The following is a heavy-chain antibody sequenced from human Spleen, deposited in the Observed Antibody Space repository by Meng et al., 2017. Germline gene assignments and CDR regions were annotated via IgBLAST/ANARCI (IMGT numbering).Heavy chain of an antibody. CDR3: ARSPPRYDSNGYRSHDTFDI. D-gene: IGHD3-22*01. CDR2: IYSSGST. Sequence: SETLSLTCTVSGGSISTSYWSWIRQPAAKGLEWIGRIYSSGSTQYSPSLKSRVSMSTDTSKNQFSLRLSSVTAADTAVYYCARSPPRYDSNGYRSHDTFDIWGQGTMVTVSS. V-gene: IGHV4-4*07. J-gene: IGHJ3*02. CDR1: GGSISTSY.